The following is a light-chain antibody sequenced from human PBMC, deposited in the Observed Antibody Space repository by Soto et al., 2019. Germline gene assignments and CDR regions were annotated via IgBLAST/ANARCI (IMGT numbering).Light chain of an antibody. Sequence: EIAMTQSPAILSVSPGERATLFCRASQSVRSNCLAWYQHKPGQAPRLLIHGASTRATGVPARFSGSASETDFNLTISSLRSEDFAVYYCQQYSAWPLAFGGGTKVELK. CDR2: GAS. V-gene: IGKV3-15*01. CDR3: QQYSAWPLA. CDR1: QSVRSN. J-gene: IGKJ4*01.